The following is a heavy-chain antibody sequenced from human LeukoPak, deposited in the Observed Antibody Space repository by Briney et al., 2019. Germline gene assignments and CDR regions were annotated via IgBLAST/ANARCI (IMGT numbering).Heavy chain of an antibody. CDR1: GGSFSGYY. J-gene: IGHJ4*02. V-gene: IGHV4-34*01. D-gene: IGHD3-3*01. Sequence: SETLSLTCAVYGGSFSGYYWSWIRQPPGKGLEWIGEINHSGSTNYNPSLKSRVTISVDTSKNQFSLKLSSVTAADTAVYYCARCRTIFGVVIIGYLLDYWGQGTLVTVSS. CDR2: INHSGST. CDR3: ARCRTIFGVVIIGYLLDY.